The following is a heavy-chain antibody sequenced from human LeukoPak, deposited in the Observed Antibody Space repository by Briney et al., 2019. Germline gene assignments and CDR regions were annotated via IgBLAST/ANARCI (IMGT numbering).Heavy chain of an antibody. V-gene: IGHV1-18*04. Sequence: ASVKVSCKASGYTCTSYGISWVRQAPGQGLEWMGWISAYNGNTNYAQKLQGRVTMTTDTSTSTAYMELRRLRSDDTTVYYCARDSPQLNYDILTGYYNRTFDYWGQGTMVTVSS. D-gene: IGHD3-9*01. J-gene: IGHJ4*02. CDR3: ARDSPQLNYDILTGYYNRTFDY. CDR2: ISAYNGNT. CDR1: GYTCTSYG.